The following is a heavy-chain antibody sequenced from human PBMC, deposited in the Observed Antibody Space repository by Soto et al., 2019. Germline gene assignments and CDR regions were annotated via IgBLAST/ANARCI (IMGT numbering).Heavy chain of an antibody. CDR1: GGSISSSSYY. V-gene: IGHV4-39*01. Sequence: SETLSLTCTVSGGSISSSSYYWGWIRQPPGKGLEWIGSIYYSGSTYYNPSLKSRVTISVDTSKNQFSLQLSSVTAADTAVYYCARTMAGYSYGNGYYYYYYMDVWGKGTTVTVSS. CDR3: ARTMAGYSYGNGYYYYYYMDV. J-gene: IGHJ6*03. D-gene: IGHD5-18*01. CDR2: IYYSGST.